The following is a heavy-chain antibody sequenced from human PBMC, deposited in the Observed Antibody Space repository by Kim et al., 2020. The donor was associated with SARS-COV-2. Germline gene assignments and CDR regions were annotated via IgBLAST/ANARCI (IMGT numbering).Heavy chain of an antibody. D-gene: IGHD5-12*01. CDR1: GFTFSSYS. V-gene: IGHV3-21*01. Sequence: GGSLRLSCAASGFTFSSYSMNWVRQAPGKGLEWVSSISSSSSYIYYADSVKGRFTISRDNAKNSLYLQMNSLRAEDTAVYYCARDRATDLSGYYYYYYGMDVWGQGTTVTVSS. CDR3: ARDRATDLSGYYYYYYGMDV. CDR2: ISSSSSYI. J-gene: IGHJ6*02.